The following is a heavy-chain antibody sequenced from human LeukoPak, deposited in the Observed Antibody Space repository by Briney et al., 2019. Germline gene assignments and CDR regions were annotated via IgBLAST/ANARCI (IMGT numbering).Heavy chain of an antibody. V-gene: IGHV3-7*01. CDR3: ARVSYYYDSSGRYFDY. CDR1: GFSFSSYW. CDR2: IKQDGSEK. Sequence: GGSLRLSCAASGFSFSSYWMSWVRQAPGKGLGWVANIKQDGSEKYYVDSVKGRFTISRDNAKNSLYLQMNSLRAEDTAVYYCARVSYYYDSSGRYFDYWGQGTLVTVSS. D-gene: IGHD3-22*01. J-gene: IGHJ4*02.